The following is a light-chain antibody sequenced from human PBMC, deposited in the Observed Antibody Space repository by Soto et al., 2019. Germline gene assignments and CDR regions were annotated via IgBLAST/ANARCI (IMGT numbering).Light chain of an antibody. CDR2: GAS. Sequence: EIVLTQSPGTLSLSPGERATLSCRASQSVSSSYLAWYQQKPGQAPRLLIYGASSRATSIPDRFSGSGSGTDFTLTICRLEPEDFAVYYCQQYGSSPWTSGQGTKVDIK. CDR3: QQYGSSPWT. CDR1: QSVSSSY. V-gene: IGKV3-20*01. J-gene: IGKJ1*01.